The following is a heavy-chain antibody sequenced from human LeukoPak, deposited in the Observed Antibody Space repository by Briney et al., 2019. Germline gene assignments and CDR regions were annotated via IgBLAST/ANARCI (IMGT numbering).Heavy chain of an antibody. J-gene: IGHJ3*02. Sequence: KPSQTLSLTCTVSGGSISSGDYYWSWIRQPPGKGLAWIGYIYYSGSTYYNPSLKSRVTISVDTSKNQFSRKLSSVTAADTAVYYCARGDDFWSGPNIWGQGTMVTVSS. V-gene: IGHV4-30-4*08. CDR3: ARGDDFWSGPNI. CDR1: GGSISSGDYY. D-gene: IGHD3-3*01. CDR2: IYYSGST.